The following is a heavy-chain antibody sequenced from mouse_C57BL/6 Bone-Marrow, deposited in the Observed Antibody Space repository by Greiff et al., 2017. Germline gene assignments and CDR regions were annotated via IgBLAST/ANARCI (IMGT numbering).Heavy chain of an antibody. J-gene: IGHJ3*01. Sequence: QVQLQQPGAELVKPGASVKLSCKASGYTFTSYWMQWVKQRPGQGLEWIGEIDPSDSYTNYNQKFKGKATLTVDTSSSTAYMQLSSLTSEGSAVYYCAREYDYDSAWFAYWGQGTLVTVSA. D-gene: IGHD2-4*01. CDR3: AREYDYDSAWFAY. V-gene: IGHV1-50*01. CDR1: GYTFTSYW. CDR2: IDPSDSYT.